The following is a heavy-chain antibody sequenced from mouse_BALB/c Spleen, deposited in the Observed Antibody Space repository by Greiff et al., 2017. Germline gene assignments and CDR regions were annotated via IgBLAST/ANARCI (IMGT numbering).Heavy chain of an antibody. CDR3: ARDRGPYGYLDY. V-gene: IGHV5-4*02. CDR2: ISDGGSYT. CDR1: GFTFSDYY. D-gene: IGHD1-1*02. Sequence: EVKLVESGGGLVKPGGSLKLSCAASGFTFSDYYMYWVRQTPEKRLEWVATISDGGSYTYYPDSVKGRFTISRDNAKNNLYLQMSSLKSEDTAMYYCARDRGPYGYLDYWGQGTTLTVSS. J-gene: IGHJ2*01.